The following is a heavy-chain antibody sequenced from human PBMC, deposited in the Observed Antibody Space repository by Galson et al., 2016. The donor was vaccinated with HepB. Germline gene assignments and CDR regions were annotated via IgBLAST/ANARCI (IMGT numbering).Heavy chain of an antibody. J-gene: IGHJ3*02. D-gene: IGHD6-13*01. Sequence: SLRLSCAVSGFTVSSNYMSWVRQAPGKGLEWVSVIYSGGSTYYADSVKGRFTISRDKSKNTLYLQMNSLRAEDTAVYYCARDPVAGIDAFDIWGQGTMVTVSS. CDR1: GFTVSSNY. CDR2: IYSGGST. CDR3: ARDPVAGIDAFDI. V-gene: IGHV3-66*02.